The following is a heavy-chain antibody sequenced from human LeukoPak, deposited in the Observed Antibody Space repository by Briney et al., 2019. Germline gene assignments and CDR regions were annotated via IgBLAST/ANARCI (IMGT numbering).Heavy chain of an antibody. CDR3: ARVKSTYYDSSGYSHFDY. D-gene: IGHD3-22*01. Sequence: SVKVSCKASGGTFISYGINWVRQAPGQGLEWMGGIIPIFGTTNYAQKFQGRVTITADESTSTAYMELSSLRSEDTAVYYCARVKSTYYDSSGYSHFDYWGQGTLVTVSS. J-gene: IGHJ4*02. V-gene: IGHV1-69*13. CDR2: IIPIFGTT. CDR1: GGTFISYG.